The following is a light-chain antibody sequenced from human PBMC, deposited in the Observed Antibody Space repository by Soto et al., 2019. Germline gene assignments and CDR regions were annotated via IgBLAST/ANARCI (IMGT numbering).Light chain of an antibody. CDR2: DVN. J-gene: IGLJ1*01. CDR3: SSFTSSNTYV. V-gene: IGLV2-18*02. Sequence: QSALTQPPSVSGSPGQSVAISCTGTSSEIGAYNRVSWYQQPPGTAPKLMIYDVNNRPSGVPDRFSGSKSGNTASLTISGLQADDEADYYCSSFTSSNTYVFGTGTKV. CDR1: SSEIGAYNR.